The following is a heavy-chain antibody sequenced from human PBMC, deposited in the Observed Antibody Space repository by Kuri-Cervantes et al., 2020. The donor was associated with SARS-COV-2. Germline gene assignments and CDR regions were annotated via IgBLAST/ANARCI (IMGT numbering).Heavy chain of an antibody. V-gene: IGHV3-23*01. J-gene: IGHJ4*02. Sequence: GESLKISCAASGLTFSSYAMSWVRQAPGKGLEWVSAISGSGGSTYYADSVKGRFTISRDNSKNTLYLQMNSLRAEDTAVYYCASSLDYYGSGSYSPFDYWGQGTLVNGSS. CDR3: ASSLDYYGSGSYSPFDY. CDR2: ISGSGGST. D-gene: IGHD3-10*01. CDR1: GLTFSSYA.